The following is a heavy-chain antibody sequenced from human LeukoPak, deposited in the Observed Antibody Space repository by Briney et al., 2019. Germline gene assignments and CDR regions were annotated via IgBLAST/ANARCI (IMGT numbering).Heavy chain of an antibody. V-gene: IGHV3-23*01. CDR3: AKLRSGSFNGMDV. D-gene: IGHD1-26*01. Sequence: GGSLRLSCAASGFTFSSYAMSWVRQAPGKGLEWVSAISGSRTYYADSVKGRFTISRDNSKNTLSLQMNSLRAEDTAVYFCAKLRSGSFNGMDVWGQGTTVTVSS. CDR1: GFTFSSYA. J-gene: IGHJ6*02. CDR2: ISGSRT.